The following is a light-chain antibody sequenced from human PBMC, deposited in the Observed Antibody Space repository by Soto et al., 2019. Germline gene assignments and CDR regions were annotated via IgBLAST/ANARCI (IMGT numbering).Light chain of an antibody. CDR3: QQYFFWLPLT. V-gene: IGKV3-15*01. CDR1: QSVSSN. CDR2: GAS. Sequence: EIVMTQSPATLSVSPGERATLSCRASQSVSSNLAWYQQKPGQAPRLLIYGASTRATGIPARFSGSGSGAEFTLTISSLQSEDFAVYYCQQYFFWLPLTPAQRTRLAI. J-gene: IGKJ5*01.